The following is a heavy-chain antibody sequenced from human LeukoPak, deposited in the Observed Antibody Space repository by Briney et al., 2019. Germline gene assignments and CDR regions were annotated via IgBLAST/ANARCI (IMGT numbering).Heavy chain of an antibody. CDR1: GFTLSNYA. CDR3: ARDGKNFWSGYSQTDY. Sequence: PGRSLRLSCAASGFTLSNYAMNWVRQAPGKGLVWVAFIRYDGSNKYYADSVKGRFTISRDNSKNTLYLQMNSLRAEDTAVHYCARDGKNFWSGYSQTDYWGQGTLVTVSS. J-gene: IGHJ4*02. CDR2: IRYDGSNK. V-gene: IGHV3-30*02. D-gene: IGHD3-3*01.